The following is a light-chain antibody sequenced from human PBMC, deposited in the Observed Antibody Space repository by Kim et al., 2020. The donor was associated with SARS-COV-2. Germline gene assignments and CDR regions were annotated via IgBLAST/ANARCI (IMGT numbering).Light chain of an antibody. Sequence: YNDGSWYQQYPGKAPKLMIYDGNKRPSGISRRVAGSKSGNAASLTISGLQAEDEADYYCSSYATSRSYVFGTGTKVTVL. J-gene: IGLJ1*01. CDR1: YND. CDR3: SSYATSRSYV. CDR2: DGN. V-gene: IGLV2-14*03.